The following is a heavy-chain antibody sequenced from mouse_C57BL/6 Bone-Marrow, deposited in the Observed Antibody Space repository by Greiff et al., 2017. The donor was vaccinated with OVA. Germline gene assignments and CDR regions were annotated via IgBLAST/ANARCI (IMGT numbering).Heavy chain of an antibody. D-gene: IGHD3-3*01. V-gene: IGHV5-12*01. CDR3: ARHEGDSLDY. J-gene: IGHJ2*01. CDR2: LSNGGGST. CDR1: GFTFSDYY. Sequence: EVKLVESGGGLVQPGGSLKLSCAASGFTFSDYYMYWVRQTPEKRLEWVAYLSNGGGSTYYPDTVKGRFTISRDNAKNTLYLQMSRLKSEDTAMYYCARHEGDSLDYWGQGTTLTVSS.